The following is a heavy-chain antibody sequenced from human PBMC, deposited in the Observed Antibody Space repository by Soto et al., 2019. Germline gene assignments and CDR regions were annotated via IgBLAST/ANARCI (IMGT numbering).Heavy chain of an antibody. CDR1: GFTFSSYA. J-gene: IGHJ4*02. Sequence: GGSLRISCAASGFTFSSYAMSWVRQAPGKGLEWVSAISGSGGSTYYADSVKGRFTISRDNSKNTLYLQMNSLRAEDTAVYYCAKGPDIAAAGTWCDYWGQGTLVTVSS. V-gene: IGHV3-23*01. D-gene: IGHD6-13*01. CDR3: AKGPDIAAAGTWCDY. CDR2: ISGSGGST.